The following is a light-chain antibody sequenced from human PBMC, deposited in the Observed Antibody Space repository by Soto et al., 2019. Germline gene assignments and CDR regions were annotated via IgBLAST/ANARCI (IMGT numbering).Light chain of an antibody. V-gene: IGLV1-36*01. CDR1: SSNIGNNA. Sequence: QSVLTQPPSVSEAPRQRVTISCSGSSSNIGNNAVNWYQQLPGKAPKLLIYYDDLLPSGVSDRFSGSKSGTSASLAISGLQSEDEADYYCTSSAGGNSFIVFGGGTKVTVL. CDR3: TSSAGGNSFIV. J-gene: IGLJ2*01. CDR2: YDD.